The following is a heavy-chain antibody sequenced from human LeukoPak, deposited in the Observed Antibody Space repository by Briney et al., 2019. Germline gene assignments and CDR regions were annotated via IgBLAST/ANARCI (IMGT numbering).Heavy chain of an antibody. CDR3: AKDRGILVVPTLFDY. D-gene: IGHD2-2*01. V-gene: IGHV3-23*01. Sequence: PPGGSLRLSCAASGFTFSGSTMSWVRRAPGKGLEWVSGISGSGGTTGHADSVKGRFTISRDNSKNTLYLQMNSLRAEDTAVYYCAKDRGILVVPTLFDYWGQGTLVTVSS. CDR1: GFTFSGST. CDR2: ISGSGGTT. J-gene: IGHJ4*02.